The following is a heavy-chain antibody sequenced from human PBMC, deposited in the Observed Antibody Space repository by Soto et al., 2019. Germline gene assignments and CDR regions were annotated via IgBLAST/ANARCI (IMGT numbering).Heavy chain of an antibody. CDR3: AKDNVLTAWHGYYGMDV. J-gene: IGHJ6*02. V-gene: IGHV3-30*18. CDR1: GFTFSSYG. Sequence: PGGSLRLSCAASGFTFSSYGMHWVRQAPGKGLEWVAVISYGGSNKYYADSVKGRFTISRDNSKNTLYLQMNSLRAEDTAVYYCAKDNVLTAWHGYYGMDVWGQGTTVTVSS. D-gene: IGHD3-9*01. CDR2: ISYGGSNK.